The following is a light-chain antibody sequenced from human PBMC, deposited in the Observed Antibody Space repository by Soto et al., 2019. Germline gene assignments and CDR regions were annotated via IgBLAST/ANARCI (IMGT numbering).Light chain of an antibody. CDR1: SGDVGGYDY. CDR2: DVN. CDR3: VSFAGGTYV. J-gene: IGLJ1*01. V-gene: IGLV2-8*01. Sequence: QSVLTQPPSSSGSPGQSVTISCPGNSGDVGGYDYVSWYQQHPGKAPKLMVYDVNRRPPGVPDRFFGSKSGNTASLTVSGLQAEDEADYYCVSFAGGTYVFGTGTKV.